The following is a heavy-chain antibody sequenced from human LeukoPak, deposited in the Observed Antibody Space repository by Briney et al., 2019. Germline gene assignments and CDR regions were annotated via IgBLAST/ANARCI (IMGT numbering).Heavy chain of an antibody. D-gene: IGHD2-15*01. CDR1: GFPFSGSG. CDR2: IWYDGSHQ. V-gene: IGHV3-33*06. CDR3: AKDKDTPATAQPQRGYFES. J-gene: IGHJ4*02. Sequence: GSSLRLSCAASGFPFSGSGMHWVRQAPGKGLEWVSVIWYDGSHQYYADSVKGRFTISRDNSKTTLDLQMNSLRVEDTAVYFCAKDKDTPATAQPQRGYFESWGQGTLVTVSS.